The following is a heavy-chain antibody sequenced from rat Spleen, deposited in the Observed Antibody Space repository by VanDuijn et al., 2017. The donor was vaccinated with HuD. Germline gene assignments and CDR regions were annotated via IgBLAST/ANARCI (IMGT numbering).Heavy chain of an antibody. V-gene: IGHV5-25*01. J-gene: IGHJ2*01. CDR3: GRHGYNSYFDY. CDR1: GFTFSNYD. CDR2: ISSDGGRN. D-gene: IGHD1-9*01. Sequence: EVQVVESGGGLVQPGRSMKLSCAASGFTFSNYDLAWVRQAPAWGLEWVASISSDGGRNFYRDSVKGRFTISRDNAKSSLYLQMDSLRSGDTATYYCGRHGYNSYFDYWGHGVMVTVSS.